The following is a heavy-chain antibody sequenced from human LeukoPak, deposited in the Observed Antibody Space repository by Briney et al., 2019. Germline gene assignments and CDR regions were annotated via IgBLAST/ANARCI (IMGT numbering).Heavy chain of an antibody. CDR2: ISYDGSNK. J-gene: IGHJ5*02. V-gene: IGHV3-30*18. D-gene: IGHD6-19*01. Sequence: RSLRLSCAASGFTFSSYGMHWIRQAPGKGLEWVAVISYDGSNKYYADSVKGRFTISRDNSKNTLYLQMNSLRAEDTAVYYCAKGKYSSGSDWFDPWGQGTLVTVSS. CDR1: GFTFSSYG. CDR3: AKGKYSSGSDWFDP.